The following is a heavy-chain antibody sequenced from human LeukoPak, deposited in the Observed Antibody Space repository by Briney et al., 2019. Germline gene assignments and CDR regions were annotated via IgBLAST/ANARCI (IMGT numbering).Heavy chain of an antibody. CDR3: VRGNDYGGPHY. CDR1: GFTFSSYW. D-gene: IGHD4-23*01. CDR2: IKQDGSEK. V-gene: IGHV3-7*01. Sequence: GGSLRLSCTASGFTFSSYWMSWVRQAPGKGLEWVYNIKQDGSEKDYVDSVKGRFTISRDNAKNSVYLQMNSLRAEDAAVYYCVRGNDYGGPHYWGQGTLVTVPS. J-gene: IGHJ4*02.